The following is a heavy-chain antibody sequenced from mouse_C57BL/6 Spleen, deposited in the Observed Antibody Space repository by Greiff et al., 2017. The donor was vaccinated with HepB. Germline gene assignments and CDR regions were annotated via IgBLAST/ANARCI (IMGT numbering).Heavy chain of an antibody. CDR2: INPNNGGT. D-gene: IGHD2-5*01. J-gene: IGHJ4*01. Sequence: EVRLQQSGPELVKPGASVKISCKASGYTFTDYYMNWVKQSHGKSLEWIGDINPNNGGTSYNQKFKGKATLTVDKSSSTAYMELRSLTSEDSAVYYCARYSNPFYDAMDYWGQGTSVTVSS. CDR3: ARYSNPFYDAMDY. V-gene: IGHV1-26*01. CDR1: GYTFTDYY.